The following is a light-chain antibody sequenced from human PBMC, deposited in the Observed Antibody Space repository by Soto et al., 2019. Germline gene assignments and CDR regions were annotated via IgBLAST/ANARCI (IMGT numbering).Light chain of an antibody. Sequence: DIVMTQSPLSLSVTPGEPASISCRSSQSLLHSNGYNYLDWYLQKPGQSPQVLIYVGSNRASGVPDRFSGSGSGTDFTLKISRVEAEDVGVYYCMHALQTPTFGQGTKVDIK. CDR3: MHALQTPT. CDR2: VGS. V-gene: IGKV2-28*01. CDR1: QSLLHSNGYNY. J-gene: IGKJ1*01.